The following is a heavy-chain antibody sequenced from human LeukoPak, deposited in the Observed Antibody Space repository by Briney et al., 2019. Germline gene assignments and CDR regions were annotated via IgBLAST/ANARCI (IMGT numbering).Heavy chain of an antibody. CDR1: GGSISGYY. CDR3: ARLTARRGYFYYGMDV. D-gene: IGHD1-14*01. J-gene: IGHJ6*02. V-gene: IGHV4-59*08. Sequence: SETLSLTCTVSGGSISGYYWSWIRQPPEKGLEWIGYINYSGDSNYNPSLKSRVTISVDTSKNQFSLKVTSVTAADTAVYYCARLTARRGYFYYGMDVWGQGTPVTVSS. CDR2: INYSGDS.